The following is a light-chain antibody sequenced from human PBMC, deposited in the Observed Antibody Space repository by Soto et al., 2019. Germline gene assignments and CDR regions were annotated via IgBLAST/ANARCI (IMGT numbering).Light chain of an antibody. Sequence: QSVLTQPPSASGTPGQRITISCTGSSTNIGSNTVNWYEQLPQTAPKLLIYSNNQRPSGVPDPFSGSKSGTSATLAISGLKPQDEADYYCTAWAYSLSCLVVFGGGTKLTVL. CDR3: TAWAYSLSCLVV. V-gene: IGLV1-44*01. J-gene: IGLJ2*01. CDR1: STNIGSNT. CDR2: SNN.